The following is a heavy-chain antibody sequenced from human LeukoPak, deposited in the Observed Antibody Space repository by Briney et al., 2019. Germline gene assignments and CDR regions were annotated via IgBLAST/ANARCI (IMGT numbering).Heavy chain of an antibody. D-gene: IGHD3-10*01. Sequence: GGSRGLSCAASGFTFSSYWMSWVRQAPGKGLKWVANIKQDGSEKYYVDSVKGRFIISRDNAKNSLYLQVNSLRAEDTAVYYCAKGAFRDQVQGYYYMDVWGKGTTVTVSS. CDR2: IKQDGSEK. V-gene: IGHV3-7*01. CDR3: AKGAFRDQVQGYYYMDV. CDR1: GFTFSSYW. J-gene: IGHJ6*03.